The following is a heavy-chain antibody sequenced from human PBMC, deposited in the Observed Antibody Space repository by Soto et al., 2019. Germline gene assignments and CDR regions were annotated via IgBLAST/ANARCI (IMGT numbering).Heavy chain of an antibody. V-gene: IGHV5-10-1*01. CDR3: ARLSSSSRVYYYYGMDV. CDR2: IDPSDSYT. Sequence: KGLEWMGRIDPSDSYTNYSPSFQGHVTISADKSISTAYLQWSSLKASDTAMYYCARLSSSSRVYYYYGMDVWGQGTTVIVSS. D-gene: IGHD6-6*01. J-gene: IGHJ6*02.